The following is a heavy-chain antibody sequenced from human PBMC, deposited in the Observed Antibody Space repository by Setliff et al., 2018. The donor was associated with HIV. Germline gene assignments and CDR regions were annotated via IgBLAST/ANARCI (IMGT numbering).Heavy chain of an antibody. CDR3: ATDVAEKIHYYSDNSGHFYIDY. J-gene: IGHJ4*02. Sequence: PGGSVRLSCAASGFTFTYHAMTGVRQAPGKGLEWVAGINGDGDSRYYAESVKGRFTVSRDNSKNTLHLQMNSLKIEDTAVYYCATDVAEKIHYYSDNSGHFYIDYWGQGALVTVSS. CDR2: INGDGDSR. D-gene: IGHD3-22*01. V-gene: IGHV3-23*01. CDR1: GFTFTYHA.